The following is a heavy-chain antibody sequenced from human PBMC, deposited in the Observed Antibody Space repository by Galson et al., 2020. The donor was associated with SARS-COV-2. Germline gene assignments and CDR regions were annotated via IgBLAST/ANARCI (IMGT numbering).Heavy chain of an antibody. D-gene: IGHD2-2*01. Sequence: SQTLSLTCTVSGGSISSGDYYWSWIRQPPGKGLEWIGYIYYSGSTYYNPSLKSRVTISVDTSKNQFSLKLSSVTAADTAVYYCARDIVVPAAHLHCYYGMDVWGQGTTVTVSS. CDR1: GGSISSGDYY. V-gene: IGHV4-30-4*01. J-gene: IGHJ6*02. CDR2: IYYSGST. CDR3: ARDIVVPAAHLHCYYGMDV.